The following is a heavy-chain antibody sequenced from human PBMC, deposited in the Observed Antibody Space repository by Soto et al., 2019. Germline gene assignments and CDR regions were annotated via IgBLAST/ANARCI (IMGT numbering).Heavy chain of an antibody. J-gene: IGHJ6*02. D-gene: IGHD3-10*01. Sequence: SCAAAEVSLSKAWPNYFRKNPGKGLEWVGRIKSKTDGGTTDYAAPVKGRFTISRDDSKNTLYLQMNSLKTEDTAVYYCTTENLIITMVRGVIINYYGMDVWGQGTTVTVSS. V-gene: IGHV3-15*07. CDR3: TTENLIITMVRGVIINYYGMDV. CDR2: IKSKTDGGTT. CDR1: EVSLSKAW.